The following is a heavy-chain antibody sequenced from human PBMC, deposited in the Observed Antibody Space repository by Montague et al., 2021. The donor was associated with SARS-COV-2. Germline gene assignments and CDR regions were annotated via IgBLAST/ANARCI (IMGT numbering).Heavy chain of an antibody. V-gene: IGHV6-1*01. CDR1: GDSAFGPARA. J-gene: IGHJ4*02. CDR3: ASGWTLFD. Sequence: CAISGDSAFGPARAWDWITHSPPTGLEWVGRLYYRSEWHTDFAVSVEGRLAIDADTSKNQFSLQLHSVTPEDSAVYYCASGWTLFDWGQGTLVTVSS. CDR2: LYYRSEWHT. D-gene: IGHD6-19*01.